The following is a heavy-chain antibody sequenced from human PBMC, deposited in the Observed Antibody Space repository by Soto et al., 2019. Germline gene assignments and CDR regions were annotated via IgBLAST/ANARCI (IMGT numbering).Heavy chain of an antibody. CDR1: GGSIGSSSYY. Sequence: SETLSLTCTVSGGSIGSSSYYWGWIRQPPGKGLEWIGSIYYSGSTYYNPSLKSRVTISVDTSKNQFSLKLSSVTAADTAVYYCARHTPAISISDHWGQGTLVTVSS. V-gene: IGHV4-39*01. CDR3: ARHTPAISISDH. CDR2: IYYSGST. D-gene: IGHD2-15*01. J-gene: IGHJ4*02.